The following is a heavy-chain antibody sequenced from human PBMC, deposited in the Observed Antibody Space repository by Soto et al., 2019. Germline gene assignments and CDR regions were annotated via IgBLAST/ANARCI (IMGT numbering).Heavy chain of an antibody. CDR3: GRKGGYSYAWDY. CDR2: ISEYNGNT. Sequence: QVQLVQSGAEVKKPGASVKVSCKASGYTFTSYVISWVRQAPGQGLEWMGWISEYNGNTNYAQKLQGRVTMTTDTSPSTAYMGLRSLRSDDTAVYYCGRKGGYSYAWDYWGQGTLVTVSS. D-gene: IGHD5-18*01. V-gene: IGHV1-18*01. CDR1: GYTFTSYV. J-gene: IGHJ4*02.